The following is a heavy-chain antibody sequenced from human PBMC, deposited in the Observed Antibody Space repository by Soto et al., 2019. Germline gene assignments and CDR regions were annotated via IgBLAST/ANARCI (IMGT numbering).Heavy chain of an antibody. Sequence: PGGPRRPPCPAPGFPSSSYGMPWVRQAPGKGREWVAAIAYDGSNKHYADSVQGRFTISRHNSKNPLYLQMNSLRAEDTAVYYCAKEPRGSIWGSYPRFGHRGQGTLVTRPS. CDR3: AKEPRGSIWGSYPRFGH. J-gene: IGHJ4*02. D-gene: IGHD3-16*02. CDR1: GFPSSSYG. CDR2: IAYDGSNK. V-gene: IGHV3-30*18.